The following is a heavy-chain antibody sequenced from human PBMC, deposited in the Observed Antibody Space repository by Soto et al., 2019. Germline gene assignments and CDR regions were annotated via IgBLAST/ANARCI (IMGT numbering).Heavy chain of an antibody. Sequence: AVKVSCKASGGTFSSYAISWVRQAPGQGLEWMGGIIPIFGTANYAQKFQGRVTITADESTSTAYMELSSLRSEDTAVYYCATGRIAAAGIRNWFDPWGQGTLVTVSS. D-gene: IGHD6-13*01. V-gene: IGHV1-69*13. CDR3: ATGRIAAAGIRNWFDP. CDR1: GGTFSSYA. J-gene: IGHJ5*02. CDR2: IIPIFGTA.